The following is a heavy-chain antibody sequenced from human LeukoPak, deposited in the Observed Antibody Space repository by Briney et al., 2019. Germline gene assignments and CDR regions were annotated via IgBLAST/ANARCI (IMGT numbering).Heavy chain of an antibody. CDR3: AKISPYSSSGRRNYYYYYMDV. CDR1: GFTFSSYG. D-gene: IGHD6-6*01. CDR2: IRYDGSNK. V-gene: IGHV3-30*02. J-gene: IGHJ6*03. Sequence: PGGSLRLSCAASGFTFSSYGMHWVRQAPGKGLEWVAFIRYDGSNKYYADSVKGRFTISRDNSKNTLYLQMNSLRAEDTAVHYCAKISPYSSSGRRNYYYYYMDVWGKGTTVTVSS.